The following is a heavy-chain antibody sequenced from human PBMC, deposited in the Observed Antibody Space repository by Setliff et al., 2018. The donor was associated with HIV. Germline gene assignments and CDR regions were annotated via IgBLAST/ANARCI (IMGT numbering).Heavy chain of an antibody. CDR3: AREKFENGDYEFVSTFDS. CDR2: ISTSGSTI. CDR1: GFTFSIYN. V-gene: IGHV3-48*02. J-gene: IGHJ4*02. D-gene: IGHD4-17*01. Sequence: PGGSLRLSCEASGFTFSIYNMNWVRQAPGKGLEWVSYISTSGSTIYYADSVKGRFTISRDNGKKSLYLQMDSLRDEDTAVYYCAREKFENGDYEFVSTFDSWGRGTLVTVSS.